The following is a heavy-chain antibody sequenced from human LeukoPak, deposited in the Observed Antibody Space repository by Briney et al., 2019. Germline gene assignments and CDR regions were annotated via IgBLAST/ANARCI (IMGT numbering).Heavy chain of an antibody. CDR2: VHYRGST. CDR3: ARGTSGRYFIFDD. CDR1: GGSISSDY. V-gene: IGHV4-59*08. D-gene: IGHD1-26*01. J-gene: IGHJ4*02. Sequence: SETLSLTCTVSGGSISSDYWSWIRQSAGKGMEWIGHVHYRGSTTYNPSLKSRVTISVDTSKNQFSLKLSSVTAADTAIYYCARGTSGRYFIFDDWGQGTLVTVSS.